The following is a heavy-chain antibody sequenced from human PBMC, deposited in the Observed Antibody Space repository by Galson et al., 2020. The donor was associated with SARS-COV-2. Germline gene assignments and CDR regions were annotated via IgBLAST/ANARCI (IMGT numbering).Heavy chain of an antibody. J-gene: IGHJ4*02. Sequence: ASVKVSCNVSGYSLIELSLHWVRQAPGNGLEWMGGYDPQLGETIYAQKFQGRVTMTDDTSADTAYMEVSSLTSEDTAVYYCASWKTDYVWGSYRTFDYWGQGTLLTVSS. D-gene: IGHD3-16*02. CDR3: ASWKTDYVWGSYRTFDY. V-gene: IGHV1-24*01. CDR2: YDPQLGET. CDR1: GYSLIELS.